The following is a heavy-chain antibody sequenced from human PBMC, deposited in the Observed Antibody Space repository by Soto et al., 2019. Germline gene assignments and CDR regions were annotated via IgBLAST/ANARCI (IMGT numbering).Heavy chain of an antibody. CDR1: GFTFDDYT. CDR2: ISWDGGST. Sequence: GGSLRLSCAASGFTFDDYTMHWVRQAPGKGLEWVSLISWDGGSTYYADSVKGRFTISRDNSKNSLYLQMNSLRTEDTALYYCAKDMISSATYYYYGMDVWGQGTTVTVSS. V-gene: IGHV3-43*01. CDR3: AKDMISSATYYYYGMDV. J-gene: IGHJ6*02.